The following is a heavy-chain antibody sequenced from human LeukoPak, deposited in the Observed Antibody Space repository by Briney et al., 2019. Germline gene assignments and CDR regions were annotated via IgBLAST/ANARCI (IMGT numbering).Heavy chain of an antibody. J-gene: IGHJ6*03. Sequence: GGSLRLSCAASGFTFSSYEMNWVRQAPGKGLEWVSYISSSGSTIYYADSVKGRFTISRDNAKNSLYLQMNSLRAEDTAVYYCASNSYYYYYMDVWGKGTTVTVSS. CDR1: GFTFSSYE. CDR3: ASNSYYYYYMDV. V-gene: IGHV3-48*03. CDR2: ISSSGSTI.